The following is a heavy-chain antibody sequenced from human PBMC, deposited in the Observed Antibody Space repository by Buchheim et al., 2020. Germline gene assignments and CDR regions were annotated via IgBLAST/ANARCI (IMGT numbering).Heavy chain of an antibody. CDR1: GFTFSSSG. J-gene: IGHJ4*02. V-gene: IGHV3-30*02. D-gene: IGHD1-26*01. Sequence: QVQLVESGGGVVRLGRSLRLSCAASGFTFSSSGMHWVRQAPGKGLEWVAFISYDGSNKYYVDSVKGRFTISRDISKSTLYLQMNSLRAEDTAMYYCVKDIGDPGAHWGQGTL. CDR3: VKDIGDPGAH. CDR2: ISYDGSNK.